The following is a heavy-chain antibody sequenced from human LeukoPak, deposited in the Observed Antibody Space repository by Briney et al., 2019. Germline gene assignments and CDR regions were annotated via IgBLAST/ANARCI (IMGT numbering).Heavy chain of an antibody. J-gene: IGHJ4*02. CDR1: GGSFSGYY. CDR2: INHSGNT. CDR3: ARGMGGTYCSGGSCYPYYFDY. D-gene: IGHD2-15*01. Sequence: SETLSLTCAVYGGSFSGYYWSWIRQPPGKGLEWIGEINHSGNTNYNPSLKSRVTISVDTSKNQFSLKLSSVTAADTAVYYCARGMGGTYCSGGSCYPYYFDYWGQGTLVTVSS. V-gene: IGHV4-34*01.